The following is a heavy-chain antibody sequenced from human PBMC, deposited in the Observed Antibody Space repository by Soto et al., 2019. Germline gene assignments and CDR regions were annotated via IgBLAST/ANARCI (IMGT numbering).Heavy chain of an antibody. CDR1: GFSLSTSGVG. CDR3: AQRAVGYSSSWYAY. CDR2: IYWDDDK. Sequence: QITLKESGPTLVKPTQTLTLTCTFSGFSLSTSGVGVGWIRQPPGKALEWLALIYWDDDKRYSPSLKSRLTIHKDTSKNPVVLTMANMDPVEKTKYYCAQRAVGYSSSWYAYWGQGTLVTVSS. V-gene: IGHV2-5*02. J-gene: IGHJ4*02. D-gene: IGHD6-13*01.